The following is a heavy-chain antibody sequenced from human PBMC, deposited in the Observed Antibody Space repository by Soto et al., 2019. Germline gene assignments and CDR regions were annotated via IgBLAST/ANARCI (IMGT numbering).Heavy chain of an antibody. V-gene: IGHV4-59*12. CDR1: GGSISSYY. Sequence: SETLSLTYTVSGGSISSYYWSWIRQPPGKGLEWIGYIYYSGSTNYNPSLKSRVTISVDKSKNQFSLKLSSVTAADTAVYYCARSQYFDWLLPKYGMDVWGQGTTVTVSS. J-gene: IGHJ6*02. CDR2: IYYSGST. CDR3: ARSQYFDWLLPKYGMDV. D-gene: IGHD3-9*01.